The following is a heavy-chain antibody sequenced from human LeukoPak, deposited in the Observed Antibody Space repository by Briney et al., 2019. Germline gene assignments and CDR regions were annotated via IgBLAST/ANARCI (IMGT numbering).Heavy chain of an antibody. Sequence: GGSLRLSCAASGFTFSSYGMHWVRQAPGKGLEWVAFIRYEGSKKYYVDSVKGRFTISRDNSKSTLHLQMNSLRVEDTAVYYCARVRLRVVNIGTFDYWGQGTLVTVSS. CDR2: IRYEGSKK. CDR1: GFTFSSYG. CDR3: ARVRLRVVNIGTFDY. D-gene: IGHD3-3*01. V-gene: IGHV3-30*02. J-gene: IGHJ4*02.